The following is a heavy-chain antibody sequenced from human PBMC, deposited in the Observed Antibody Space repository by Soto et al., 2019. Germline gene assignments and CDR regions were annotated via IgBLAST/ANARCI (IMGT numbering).Heavy chain of an antibody. V-gene: IGHV4-34*01. CDR1: GGSFSGYY. CDR2: INHSGST. CDR3: ARGPTTKHYEGSGYYYFDS. J-gene: IGHJ4*02. Sequence: SETLSLTCAVYGGSFSGYYWSWIRQPPGKGLEWIGEINHSGSTNYNPSLKSRVTISVDMSKNQFSLKLSSVTAADTAVYYCARGPTTKHYEGSGYYYFDSWGQGALVTVSS. D-gene: IGHD3-22*01.